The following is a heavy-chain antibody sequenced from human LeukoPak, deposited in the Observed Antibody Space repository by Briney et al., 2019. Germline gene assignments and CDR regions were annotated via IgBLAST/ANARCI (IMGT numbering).Heavy chain of an antibody. CDR3: AKGGWGDPFDY. CDR1: RFTFSNYA. V-gene: IGHV3-23*01. CDR2: ISVSGGST. D-gene: IGHD3-16*01. Sequence: PGGSLRLSXAASRFTFSNYAMGWVRRAPGKGLEWVAAISVSGGSTYYADSVKGRFTISRDNSKNTLYLQMNNLRAEDTAVYYCAKGGWGDPFDYWGQGTLVTVSS. J-gene: IGHJ4*02.